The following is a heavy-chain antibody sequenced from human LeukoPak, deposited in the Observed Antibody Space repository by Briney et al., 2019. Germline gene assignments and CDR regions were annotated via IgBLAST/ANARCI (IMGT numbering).Heavy chain of an antibody. CDR3: ARDGACRGGNCYFSHFDY. J-gene: IGHJ4*02. CDR1: GFTFSTYG. Sequence: PGRSLRLSCAASGFTFSTYGMHWVRQAPRKGLELVAVIWYDGGKKYNEDPVKGRFTISRDNSMNTQYLKMNSLRAEDTAVYYCARDGACRGGNCYFSHFDYWGQGTLVTVSS. CDR2: IWYDGGKK. V-gene: IGHV3-33*08. D-gene: IGHD2-15*01.